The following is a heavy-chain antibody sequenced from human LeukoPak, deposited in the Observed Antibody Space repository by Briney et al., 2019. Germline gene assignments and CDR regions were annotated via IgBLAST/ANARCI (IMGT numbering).Heavy chain of an antibody. D-gene: IGHD3-10*01. CDR1: GFTFSSYW. V-gene: IGHV3-7*01. CDR2: IKQDGSEK. CDR3: ARVRMVRGVIIRGNNWFDP. Sequence: GGSLRLSCAASGFTFSSYWMSWVRQAPGKGLEWVANIKQDGSEKYYVDSVKGRFTISRDNAKNSLYLQMNSLRAEDTAVYYCARVRMVRGVIIRGNNWFDPWGQGTLVTVSS. J-gene: IGHJ5*02.